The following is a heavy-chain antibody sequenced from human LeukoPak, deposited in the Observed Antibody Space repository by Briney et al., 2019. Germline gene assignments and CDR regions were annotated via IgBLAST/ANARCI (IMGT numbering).Heavy chain of an antibody. Sequence: SEKVSCKASGGTFSSYAISWVRQAPGQGLEWMGRIIPILGIANYAQKFQGRVTITADKSTSTAYMELSSLRSEDTAVYYCARDITGTTGGDAYWGQGTLVTVSS. CDR3: ARDITGTTGGDAY. CDR2: IIPILGIA. V-gene: IGHV1-69*04. CDR1: GGTFSSYA. J-gene: IGHJ4*02. D-gene: IGHD1-20*01.